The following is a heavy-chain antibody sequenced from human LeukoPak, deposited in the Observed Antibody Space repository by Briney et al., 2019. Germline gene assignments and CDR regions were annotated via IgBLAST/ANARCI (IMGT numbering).Heavy chain of an antibody. CDR3: ARDSNYYGGSYFDY. J-gene: IGHJ4*02. V-gene: IGHV3-30-3*01. CDR2: VSYDGSNK. D-gene: IGHD3-10*01. CDR1: GFTFSSYA. Sequence: PGGSLRLSCAASGFTFSSYAMHWVRQAPGKELEWVAVVSYDGSNKYYADSVKGRFTISRDNSKNTLYLQMNSLRAEDTAVYYCARDSNYYGGSYFDYWGQGTLVTVSS.